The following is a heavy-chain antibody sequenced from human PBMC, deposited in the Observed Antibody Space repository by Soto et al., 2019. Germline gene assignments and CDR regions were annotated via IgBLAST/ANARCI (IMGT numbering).Heavy chain of an antibody. V-gene: IGHV4-39*01. Sequence: PSETLSLTCTVSGGSISSSSYYWSWIRQPPGKGLEWIGSIYYSGSTYYNPSLKSRVTISVDTSKNQFSLKLSSVTAADTAVYYCARVVLRYFDWLGYFDYWGQGTLVTVSS. CDR3: ARVVLRYFDWLGYFDY. D-gene: IGHD3-9*01. CDR1: GGSISSSSYY. CDR2: IYYSGST. J-gene: IGHJ4*02.